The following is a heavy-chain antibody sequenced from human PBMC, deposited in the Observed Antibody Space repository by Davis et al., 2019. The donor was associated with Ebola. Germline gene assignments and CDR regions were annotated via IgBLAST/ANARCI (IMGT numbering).Heavy chain of an antibody. CDR1: GDSVSGSSGA. CDR2: TYYSSKWYN. V-gene: IGHV6-1*01. D-gene: IGHD5-12*01. J-gene: IGHJ4*02. CDR3: ARGWLRTGFDY. Sequence: HSQTLSLTCVISGDSVSGSSGAWNWIRQSPSRGLEWLGRTYYSSKWYNDYAVSVKSRTTITPDTSKNQLSLQLNSVTPEDTAVYYCARGWLRTGFDYWGQGTLVTVSS.